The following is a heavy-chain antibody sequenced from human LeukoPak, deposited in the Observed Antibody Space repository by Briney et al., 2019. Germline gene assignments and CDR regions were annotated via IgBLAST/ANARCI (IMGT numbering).Heavy chain of an antibody. V-gene: IGHV4-34*01. J-gene: IGHJ4*02. Sequence: SETLSLTCAVYGGSFSGYYWSWIRQPPGKGLEWIGEINHSGSTNYNPSLKSRVTISVDTSKNQFSLKLSSVTAADTAVYYCASLINSMIVVVEHFDCWGQGTLVTVSS. CDR2: INHSGST. D-gene: IGHD3-22*01. CDR1: GGSFSGYY. CDR3: ASLINSMIVVVEHFDC.